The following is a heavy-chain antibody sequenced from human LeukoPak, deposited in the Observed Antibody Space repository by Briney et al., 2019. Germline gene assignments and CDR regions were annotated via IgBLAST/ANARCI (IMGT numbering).Heavy chain of an antibody. D-gene: IGHD3-22*01. CDR2: VWYDGSKT. V-gene: IGHV3-33*06. Sequence: PGGSLRLSCAASGFTFSSYAMHWVRQAPGKGLEWVAVVWYDGSKTYSADSVKGRITISRDNSKNTLYLQMNSLRAEDTAVYYCAKDSNYYDSSGYYLTPATFDYWGQGTLVTVSS. CDR1: GFTFSSYA. J-gene: IGHJ4*02. CDR3: AKDSNYYDSSGYYLTPATFDY.